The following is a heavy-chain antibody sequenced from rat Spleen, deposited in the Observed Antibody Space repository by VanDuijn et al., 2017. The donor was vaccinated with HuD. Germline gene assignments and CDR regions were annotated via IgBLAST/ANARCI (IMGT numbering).Heavy chain of an antibody. CDR3: ARRGGPIDY. D-gene: IGHD2-6*01. CDR1: GFSLTSNG. Sequence: QVQVKESGPGLVQPSQTLSLTCTVSGFSLTSNGVSWVRQPPGKGLEWIAAISTGGNTYYNSALRSRLSISRDTSKSQVFLKMNNLQTEDTAMYFCARRGGPIDYWGQGVMVTVSS. J-gene: IGHJ2*01. CDR2: ISTGGNT. V-gene: IGHV2S8*01.